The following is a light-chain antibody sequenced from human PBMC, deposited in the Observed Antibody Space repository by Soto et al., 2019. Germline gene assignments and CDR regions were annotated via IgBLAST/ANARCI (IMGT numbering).Light chain of an antibody. CDR2: DAS. CDR1: QSVSSY. J-gene: IGKJ4*01. V-gene: IGKV3-11*01. CDR3: QQRSNWLSLT. Sequence: EIVLTQSPATLSLSPGERATLSCRASQSVSSYLAWYQQKPGQAPRFLIYDASNRATGIPARFSGSGSGTDFTLTISSLEPEDFAVYYCQQRSNWLSLTFGGGTKVEIK.